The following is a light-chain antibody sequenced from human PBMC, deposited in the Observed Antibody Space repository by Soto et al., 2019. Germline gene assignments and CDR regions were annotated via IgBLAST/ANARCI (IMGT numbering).Light chain of an antibody. CDR1: QSISSW. Sequence: DIQMTQSPSTLSASAGDRVTITCRASQSISSWLAWYQQKPGKAHKLLIYDASSMESGVPSRFGGSGSGTEFTLTLRSLQPDDFATYYCQQYNSYSWTFGQGTKVHIK. CDR2: DAS. J-gene: IGKJ1*01. CDR3: QQYNSYSWT. V-gene: IGKV1-5*01.